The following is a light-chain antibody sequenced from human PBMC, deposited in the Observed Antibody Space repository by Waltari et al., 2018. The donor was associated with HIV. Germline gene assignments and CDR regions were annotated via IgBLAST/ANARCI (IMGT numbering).Light chain of an antibody. Sequence: HSALTQPASVSGSPGQSISISCSGTGSDIGASDFLSWYQQHPGRPPKLIIYDATNRPSDVSARFSASKSGTTASLTITGLQDEDEADYFCSSFTTSQTYIFGSGSRVTVL. V-gene: IGLV2-14*03. CDR2: DAT. CDR1: GSDIGASDF. J-gene: IGLJ1*01. CDR3: SSFTTSQTYI.